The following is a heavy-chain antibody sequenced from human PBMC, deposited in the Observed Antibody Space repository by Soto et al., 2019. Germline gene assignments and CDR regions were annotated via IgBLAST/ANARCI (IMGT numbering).Heavy chain of an antibody. CDR1: GGSISSYY. V-gene: IGHV4-59*01. J-gene: IGHJ5*02. D-gene: IGHD6-6*01. Sequence: SETLSLTCTVSGGSISSYYFSWIRQPPGKGLEWIGHISYSGSANYNPSLKSRVTISVDMSKNQFSLKLSSLTAADTAVYYCARGRQLGNCLDPWGQPTLGTVPS. CDR2: ISYSGSA. CDR3: ARGRQLGNCLDP.